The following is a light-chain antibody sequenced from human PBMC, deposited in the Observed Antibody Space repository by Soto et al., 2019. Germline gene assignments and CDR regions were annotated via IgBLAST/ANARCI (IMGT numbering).Light chain of an antibody. Sequence: ETVLTQSPATLSLSPGERATLSCRASQSVSTYLAWYQQKPGQAPRLLIYDASKRATGIPARFSGSGSGTDFTLTIGSLEPEDFAVYYCQQRSNWPWTFGQGTKVEIK. V-gene: IGKV3-11*01. CDR1: QSVSTY. J-gene: IGKJ1*01. CDR2: DAS. CDR3: QQRSNWPWT.